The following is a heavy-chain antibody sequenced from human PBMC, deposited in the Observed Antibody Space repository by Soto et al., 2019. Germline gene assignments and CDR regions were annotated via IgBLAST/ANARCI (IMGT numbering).Heavy chain of an antibody. Sequence: EVQLVESGGGLVKPGGSLRLSCAASGFSFSDYTMNWVRQAPGKGLEGVSSISGSTSYTYYADSLKGRFTVSRDNAEKSLSLHMHSLRAEDTAVYYCARDGAFCSGTGCRDYSHYVDFWGKGTTVTVSS. V-gene: IGHV3-21*01. CDR2: ISGSTSYT. CDR1: GFSFSDYT. D-gene: IGHD2-2*01. J-gene: IGHJ6*03. CDR3: ARDGAFCSGTGCRDYSHYVDF.